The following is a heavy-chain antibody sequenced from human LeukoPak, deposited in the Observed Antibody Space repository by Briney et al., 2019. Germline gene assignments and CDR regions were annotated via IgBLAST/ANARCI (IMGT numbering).Heavy chain of an antibody. Sequence: ASVKVSCKASGGTYSSYAISWVRQAPGQGLEWMGRIIPILGIANYAQKFQGRVTITADKSTSTAYMELSSLRSEDTAVYYCAKHSSGITVAGTIQYWGQGTLVTVSS. CDR1: GGTYSSYA. CDR3: AKHSSGITVAGTIQY. J-gene: IGHJ4*02. CDR2: IIPILGIA. V-gene: IGHV1-69*04. D-gene: IGHD6-19*01.